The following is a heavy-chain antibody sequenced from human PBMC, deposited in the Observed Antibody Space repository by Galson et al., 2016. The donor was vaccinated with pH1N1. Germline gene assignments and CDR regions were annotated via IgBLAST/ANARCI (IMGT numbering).Heavy chain of an antibody. J-gene: IGHJ6*03. CDR3: ARDQEVPGEWQSYYYYMDV. V-gene: IGHV3-66*01. Sequence: SLRLSCAAYGFSVSRTHMSWVRQAPGKGLEWVSFSSTGGRTHYADSVKGRFTISRDNSQNTLFLQMNRLRPEGTAVYYCARDQEVPGEWQSYYYYMDVWGKGTTVTVSS. CDR1: GFSVSRTH. D-gene: IGHD2-2*01. CDR2: SSTGGRT.